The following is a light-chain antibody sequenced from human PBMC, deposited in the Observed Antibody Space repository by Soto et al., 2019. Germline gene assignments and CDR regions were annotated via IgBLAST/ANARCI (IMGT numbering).Light chain of an antibody. CDR2: DAS. CDR3: QQRSSWPLT. CDR1: QSVRNY. J-gene: IGKJ4*01. Sequence: EIVLTQSPATLSLSPGERVTLSCRASQSVRNYLAWYQQKPGQAPRLLIYDASNRATGIPARFSGSGSGTEFTLTISSLEPVDFAVYYCQQRSSWPLTCGGGTKVEIK. V-gene: IGKV3-11*01.